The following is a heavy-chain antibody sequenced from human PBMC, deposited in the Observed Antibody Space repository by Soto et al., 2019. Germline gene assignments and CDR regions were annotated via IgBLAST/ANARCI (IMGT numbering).Heavy chain of an antibody. D-gene: IGHD2-2*01. CDR3: AKDLCRSTSCYYFDY. CDR1: GFTFSSYG. Sequence: ESGGGVVQPGRSLRLSCAASGFTFSSYGMHWVRQAPGKGLEWVAVISYDGSNKYYADSVKGRFTISRDNSKNTLYLQMNSLRAEDTAVYYCAKDLCRSTSCYYFDYWGQGTLVTVSS. J-gene: IGHJ4*02. CDR2: ISYDGSNK. V-gene: IGHV3-30*18.